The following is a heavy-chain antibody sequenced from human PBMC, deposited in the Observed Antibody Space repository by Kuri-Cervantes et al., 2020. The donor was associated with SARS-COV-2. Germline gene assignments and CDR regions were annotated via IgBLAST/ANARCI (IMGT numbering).Heavy chain of an antibody. D-gene: IGHD7-27*01. V-gene: IGHV3-11*04. CDR2: ISSSGNNM. CDR1: GFTFNGYC. Sequence: GESLKISCAASGFTFNGYCMGWIRQAPGKGLEWVSYISSSGNNMYYADSVKGRFTISRDDAKNSLYLQMSSLRAEDTAVYYCARDLRLGKSLDYWGQGTLVTVSS. CDR3: ARDLRLGKSLDY. J-gene: IGHJ4*02.